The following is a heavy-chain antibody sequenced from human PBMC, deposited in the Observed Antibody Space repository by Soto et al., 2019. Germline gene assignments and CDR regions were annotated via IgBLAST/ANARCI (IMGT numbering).Heavy chain of an antibody. D-gene: IGHD4-17*01. Sequence: EVQLLESGGGLVQPGGSLRLSCAASGFTFSSYAMSWVRQAPGKGLEWVSAISGSGGSTYYADSVKGRFTISRDNAKNTLYLEMNSLRAEDTAVYYCAKDHYEANWFDPWGQGSLVTVSS. CDR2: ISGSGGST. CDR1: GFTFSSYA. V-gene: IGHV3-23*01. CDR3: AKDHYEANWFDP. J-gene: IGHJ5*02.